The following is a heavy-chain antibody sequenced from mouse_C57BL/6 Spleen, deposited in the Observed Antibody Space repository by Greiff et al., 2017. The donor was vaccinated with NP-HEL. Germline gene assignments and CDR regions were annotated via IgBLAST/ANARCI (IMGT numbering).Heavy chain of an antibody. J-gene: IGHJ4*01. CDR1: GFTFSDYG. CDR2: ISSGSSTI. CDR3: ARQYYGSSYDAMDY. Sequence: EVMLVESGGGLVKPGGSLKLSCAASGFTFSDYGMHWVRQAPEKGLEWVAYISSGSSTINYADTVKGRFTISRDNAKNTLFLQMTSLRAEDTAMYYCARQYYGSSYDAMDYWGQGTSVTVAS. D-gene: IGHD1-1*01. V-gene: IGHV5-17*01.